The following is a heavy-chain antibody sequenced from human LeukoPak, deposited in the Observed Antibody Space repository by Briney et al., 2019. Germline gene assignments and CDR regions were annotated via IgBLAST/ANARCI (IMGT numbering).Heavy chain of an antibody. Sequence: SETLSPTCTVSGGSISSYYWNWIRQPPGKGLEWIGYIYYSGSTSYNPSLKSRVTISVDTSKNQFSLKLSSVTAADTAVYYCARQIVVVPAALYWFDPWGQGTLVTVSS. CDR2: IYYSGST. V-gene: IGHV4-59*08. CDR1: GGSISSYY. D-gene: IGHD2-15*01. J-gene: IGHJ5*02. CDR3: ARQIVVVPAALYWFDP.